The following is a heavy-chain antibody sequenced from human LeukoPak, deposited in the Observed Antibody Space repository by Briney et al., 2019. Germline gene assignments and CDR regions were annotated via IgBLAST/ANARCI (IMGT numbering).Heavy chain of an antibody. CDR2: IKQDGSEK. Sequence: GGSLRLSCAASGFTFSTYWMTWVRQAPGKGLEWVANIKQDGSEKYYVDSVKGRFTLSRDNAKMSLYLQMNSLRAEDTAVYYCARDRYCSSASCYASGFHYWGQGMLVTVSS. CDR1: GFTFSTYW. J-gene: IGHJ4*02. V-gene: IGHV3-7*04. CDR3: ARDRYCSSASCYASGFHY. D-gene: IGHD2-2*01.